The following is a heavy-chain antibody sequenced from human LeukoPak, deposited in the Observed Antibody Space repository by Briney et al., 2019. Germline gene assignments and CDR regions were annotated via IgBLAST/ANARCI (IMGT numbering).Heavy chain of an antibody. CDR2: IYHSGIT. CDR3: ATDGDYGVVPS. D-gene: IGHD4-17*01. J-gene: IGHJ3*01. V-gene: IGHV4-38-2*02. CDR1: SYSISSGYY. Sequence: PSETLSLTCTVSSYSISSGYYWGWIRQTPGKGLEWIGSIYHSGITSYNPSLKSRVTISVDTSKNQFSLNLSSVTAADTAVYYCATDGDYGVVPSWGQGTMVTVSS.